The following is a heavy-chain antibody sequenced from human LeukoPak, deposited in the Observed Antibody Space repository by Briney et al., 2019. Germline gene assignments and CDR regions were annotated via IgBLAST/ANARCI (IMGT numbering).Heavy chain of an antibody. V-gene: IGHV3-23*01. CDR3: AKAVAGTWTSFDY. J-gene: IGHJ4*02. Sequence: GGSLRLSCAASGFTFSTYALSWVRQAPGKGLEWVSTISGSGDSTYYADSVKGRFTISRDNSKNTLYLQMNSLRAEDTAVYYCAKAVAGTWTSFDYWGQGTLVTVSS. CDR1: GFTFSTYA. CDR2: ISGSGDST. D-gene: IGHD6-19*01.